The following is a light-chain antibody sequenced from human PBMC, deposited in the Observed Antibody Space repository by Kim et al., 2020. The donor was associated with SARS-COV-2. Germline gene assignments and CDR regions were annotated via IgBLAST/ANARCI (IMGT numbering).Light chain of an antibody. CDR2: QDS. CDR1: KLGDKY. V-gene: IGLV3-1*01. CDR3: QAWDSSPWV. J-gene: IGLJ3*02. Sequence: SYELTQPPSVSVSPGQTASITCSGDKLGDKYACWYQQKQGQSPVLVIYQDSKRPSGIPERFSGSNSGNTATLTISGTQAMDEADYYCQAWDSSPWVFGGG.